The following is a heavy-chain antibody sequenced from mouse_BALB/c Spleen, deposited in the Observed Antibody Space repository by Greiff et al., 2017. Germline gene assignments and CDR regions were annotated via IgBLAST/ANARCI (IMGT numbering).Heavy chain of an antibody. CDR2: ISSGGSYT. CDR1: GFTFSSYG. V-gene: IGHV5-6*01. Sequence: EVQLVESGGDLVKPGGSLKLSCAASGFTFSSYGMSWVRQTPDKRLEWVATISSGGSYTYYPDSVKGRFTISRDNAKNTLYLQMSSLKSEDTAMYYWARGGEGAYWGQGTLVTGSA. CDR3: ARGGEGAY. J-gene: IGHJ3*01.